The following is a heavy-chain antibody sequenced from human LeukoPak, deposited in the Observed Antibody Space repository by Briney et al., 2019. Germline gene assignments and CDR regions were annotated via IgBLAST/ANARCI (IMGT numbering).Heavy chain of an antibody. CDR3: AKDDHDIVVVPAAIAY. CDR1: GFTFSSCG. CDR2: IRYDGSNK. V-gene: IGHV3-30*02. Sequence: GGSLRLSCPASGFTFSSCGMHWVRQAPGKGLEWVAFIRYDGSNKYYADSVKGRFTISRDNSKNTLYLQMNSLRAEDTAVYYCAKDDHDIVVVPAAIAYWGQGTLVTVSS. J-gene: IGHJ4*02. D-gene: IGHD2-2*01.